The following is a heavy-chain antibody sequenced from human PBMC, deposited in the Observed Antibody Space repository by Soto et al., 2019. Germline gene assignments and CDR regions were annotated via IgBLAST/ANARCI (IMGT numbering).Heavy chain of an antibody. CDR3: AREGIISSGWYFPVDY. CDR2: INAGNGNT. D-gene: IGHD6-19*01. V-gene: IGHV1-3*01. Sequence: QVQLVQSGAEVKKPGASVKVSCKASGYTFTSYAMHWVRQAPGQRLEWMGWINAGNGNTKYSQKFQGRVTITRDTSASTAYMKLSSLRSADTAVYYCAREGIISSGWYFPVDYWGQGTLVTVSS. CDR1: GYTFTSYA. J-gene: IGHJ4*02.